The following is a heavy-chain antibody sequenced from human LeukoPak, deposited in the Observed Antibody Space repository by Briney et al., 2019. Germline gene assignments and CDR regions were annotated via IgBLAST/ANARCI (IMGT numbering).Heavy chain of an antibody. CDR1: GFTFSSYS. J-gene: IGHJ4*02. D-gene: IGHD2-21*02. CDR3: ARQAYCGGDCLADFDY. Sequence: GGSLRLSCAASGFTFSSYSMNWVRQAPGKGLEWVSSISSSSSYIYYADSVKGRFTISGDNAKNSLYLQMNSLRAEDTAVYYCARQAYCGGDCLADFDYWGQGTLVTVSS. CDR2: ISSSSSYI. V-gene: IGHV3-21*01.